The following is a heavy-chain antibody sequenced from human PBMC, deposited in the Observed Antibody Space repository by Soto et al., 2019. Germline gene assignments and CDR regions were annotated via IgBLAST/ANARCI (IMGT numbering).Heavy chain of an antibody. CDR1: GGTFISYA. D-gene: IGHD2-8*01. CDR2: IIAIFGTA. J-gene: IGHJ6*02. Sequence: QVQLVQSGAEVKKPGSSVKVSCKASGGTFISYAITWVRQAPGQGLEWMGGIIAIFGTANYAQEFQGRLTITADKSTSTAYMELSSLRSEDTAVYFCARDSPYCTNGVCFMDVWGQGTTVTVSS. CDR3: ARDSPYCTNGVCFMDV. V-gene: IGHV1-69*06.